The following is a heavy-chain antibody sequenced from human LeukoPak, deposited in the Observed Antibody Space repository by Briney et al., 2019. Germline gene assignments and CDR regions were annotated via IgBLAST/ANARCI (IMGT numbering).Heavy chain of an antibody. D-gene: IGHD2/OR15-2a*01. CDR2: LSYTGKT. V-gene: IGHV4-59*02. CDR3: SEGYFEPFDH. Sequence: PSETLSLTCVVSGASVSSSHWHWIRQVPGKGLEWIGCLSYTGKTDYNPSFTSRVTISLDTSKNQVSLKLRSVTAADTAVYYCSEGYFEPFDHWGQGTLVSVSS. J-gene: IGHJ4*02. CDR1: GASVSSSH.